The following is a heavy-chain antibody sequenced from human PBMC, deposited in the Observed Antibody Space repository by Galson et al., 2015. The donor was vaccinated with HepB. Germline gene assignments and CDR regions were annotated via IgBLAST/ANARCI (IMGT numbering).Heavy chain of an antibody. D-gene: IGHD3-10*01. J-gene: IGHJ6*02. V-gene: IGHV3-21*01. CDR3: AGRMFRAVIITPYSSGMDV. CDR2: ISSSSSYI. CDR1: GFTFSSYS. Sequence: SLRLSCAASGFTFSSYSMNWVRQAPGKGLEWVSSISSSSSYIYYADSVKGRFTISRDNAKNSLYLQMNSLRAEDTAVYYCAGRMFRAVIITPYSSGMDVWGQGTTVTVSS.